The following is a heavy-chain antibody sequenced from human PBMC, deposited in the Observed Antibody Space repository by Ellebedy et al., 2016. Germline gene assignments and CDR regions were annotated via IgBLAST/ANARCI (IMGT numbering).Heavy chain of an antibody. CDR2: VHSGGSTT. J-gene: IGHJ5*02. CDR3: TRSEEPKYYGRFHP. D-gene: IGHD3-3*01. CDR1: GFTWSDYW. V-gene: IGHV3-74*01. Sequence: GGSLRLSCAVSGFTWSDYWIHWVRQAPGKGLEWVSRVHSGGSTTRYADSVKGRFTASRDNAKKTVFLQMNGLRVDDTAVYYCTRSEEPKYYGRFHPWGQGTQVTVSS.